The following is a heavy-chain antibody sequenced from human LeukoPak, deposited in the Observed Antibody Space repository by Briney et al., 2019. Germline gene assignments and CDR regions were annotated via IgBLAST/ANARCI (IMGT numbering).Heavy chain of an antibody. D-gene: IGHD1-14*01. J-gene: IGHJ4*02. CDR1: GFTFSSYW. CDR3: AKDRETTASGTFDY. Sequence: GGSLRLSCAASGFTFSSYWMNWARQAPGKGLVWVSRINSDGRSTNYADSVKGRFTISRDNAKNTVYLQMNSLRAEDTAVYYCAKDRETTASGTFDYWGQGALVTVSS. V-gene: IGHV3-74*01. CDR2: INSDGRST.